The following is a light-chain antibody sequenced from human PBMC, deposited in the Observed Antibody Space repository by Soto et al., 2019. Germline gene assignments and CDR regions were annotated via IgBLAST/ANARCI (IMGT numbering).Light chain of an antibody. CDR2: WAS. CDR1: QSFLYSSNYKNY. J-gene: IGKJ1*01. Sequence: ILMTQSPDSLALSLGDRATINCNSSQSFLYSSNYKNYLAWYQQKPGQPPKLLIYWASTRASGVPDRFSGSGSGTDFTLTVSSLQAEDVAVYYCQQYHSSPRTFGQGTKVDIK. V-gene: IGKV4-1*01. CDR3: QQYHSSPRT.